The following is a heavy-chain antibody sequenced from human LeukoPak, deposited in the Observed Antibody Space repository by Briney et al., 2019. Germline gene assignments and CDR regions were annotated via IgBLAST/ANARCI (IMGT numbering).Heavy chain of an antibody. D-gene: IGHD3-10*01. CDR2: ISGSGGST. J-gene: IGHJ4*02. V-gene: IGHV3-23*01. Sequence: PGGSLRLSCAASGFKFSDFWMTWVRQTPGKGLEWVSAISGSGGSTYYADSVKGRFTISRDNSKNTLYLQMNSLRAEDTAVYYCAKGTYYYGSGSYRPPPPIDYWGQGTLVTVSS. CDR1: GFKFSDFW. CDR3: AKGTYYYGSGSYRPPPPIDY.